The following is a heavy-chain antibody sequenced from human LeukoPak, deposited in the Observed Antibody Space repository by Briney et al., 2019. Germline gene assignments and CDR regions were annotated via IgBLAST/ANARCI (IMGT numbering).Heavy chain of an antibody. V-gene: IGHV3-49*04. CDR2: IRSTTHSGTT. CDR1: GFSFGDYG. D-gene: IGHD1-7*01. Sequence: GGSLRLSWTASGFSFGDYGLSWVRQAPGKGLEWVSFIRSTTHSGTTEYAASVKGRFTMSRDDSKRIAYLQMNSLITEDTAVYYCTRAPYNSENYPYCFDFWGQGTLVTVSS. J-gene: IGHJ4*02. CDR3: TRAPYNSENYPYCFDF.